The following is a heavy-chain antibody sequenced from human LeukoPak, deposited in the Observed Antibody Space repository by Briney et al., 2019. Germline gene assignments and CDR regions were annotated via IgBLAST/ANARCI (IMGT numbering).Heavy chain of an antibody. J-gene: IGHJ4*02. CDR3: ARVTGYIVEDYFDY. CDR1: GGSISSYY. D-gene: IGHD3-22*01. CDR2: IYYSGST. Sequence: PSETLSLTCSVSGGSISSYYWSWIRQPPGKGLEWIGYIYYSGSTNYNPSLKSRVTISVDTSKNQFSLRLSSVIAADTAVYYCARVTGYIVEDYFDYWGQGTLVTVSS. V-gene: IGHV4-59*01.